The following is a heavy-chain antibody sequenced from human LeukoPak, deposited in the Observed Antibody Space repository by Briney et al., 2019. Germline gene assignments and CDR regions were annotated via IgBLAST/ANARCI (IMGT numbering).Heavy chain of an antibody. CDR1: GGTFSSYA. D-gene: IGHD2-2*01. Sequence: ASVKVSCKASGGTFSSYAISWVRQAPGQGLEWMGGIIPIFGTANYAQKFQGRVTITTDESTSTAYMELSSLRSEDTAVYYCASAIVPAAISGNYYYMDVWGKGTTVTVSS. V-gene: IGHV1-69*05. J-gene: IGHJ6*03. CDR3: ASAIVPAAISGNYYYMDV. CDR2: IIPIFGTA.